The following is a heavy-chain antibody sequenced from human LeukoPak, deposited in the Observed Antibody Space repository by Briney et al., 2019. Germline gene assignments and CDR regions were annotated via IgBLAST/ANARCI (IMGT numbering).Heavy chain of an antibody. CDR2: ISAYNGNT. D-gene: IGHD1-7*01. V-gene: IGHV1-18*01. Sequence: ASVKVSCMASVYTFTSYVISSVRQAPGQGLEWMGWISAYNGNTNYAQKLQGRVTMTTDTSTSTAYMGLRSLRSDDTAVYYCARDRETRAHFDYWGQGTLVTVSS. CDR3: ARDRETRAHFDY. J-gene: IGHJ4*02. CDR1: VYTFTSYV.